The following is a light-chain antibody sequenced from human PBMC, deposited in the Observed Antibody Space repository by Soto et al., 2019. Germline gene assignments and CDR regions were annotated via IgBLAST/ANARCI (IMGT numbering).Light chain of an antibody. CDR3: TSYSRYRVLV. CDR2: EVS. CDR1: SSDIGGYKY. V-gene: IGLV2-14*01. J-gene: IGLJ3*02. Sequence: QSPLTQPASVSGSLGQSITISCTGTSSDIGGYKYVSWYQQHPGKAPKLIIFEVSNRPSGVSDRFSGSNSGNTASLTISGLQAEDEADYYCTSYSRYRVLVFGGGTKVTVL.